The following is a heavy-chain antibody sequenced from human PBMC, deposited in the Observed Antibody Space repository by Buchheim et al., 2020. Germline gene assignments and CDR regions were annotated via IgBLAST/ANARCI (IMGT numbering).Heavy chain of an antibody. D-gene: IGHD3-3*01. J-gene: IGHJ6*02. V-gene: IGHV4-34*01. CDR1: GGSFSGYY. Sequence: QVQLQQWGAGLLKPSETLSLTCAVYGGSFSGYYWSWIRQPPRKGLEWIGEINHSGSTNYNPSLKSRVTISVDTSKNQFSLKLSSVTAADTAVYYCARGPKYYDFWSGYHIALYGMDVWGQGTT. CDR3: ARGPKYYDFWSGYHIALYGMDV. CDR2: INHSGST.